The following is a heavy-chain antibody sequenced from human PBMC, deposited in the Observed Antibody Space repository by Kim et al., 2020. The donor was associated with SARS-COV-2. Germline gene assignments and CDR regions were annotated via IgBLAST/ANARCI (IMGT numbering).Heavy chain of an antibody. V-gene: IGHV1-69*13. Sequence: SVKVSCKTSGGTFSSYAIGWVRQAPGQGLEWMGGIIPIIGTAKYAQKFQGRVTITADESTSTAYMELSSLRSEDTAVYYCARGTRVGLVVLGTTVQHYDMDVWGQGTTVTVSS. J-gene: IGHJ6*02. CDR3: ARGTRVGLVVLGTTVQHYDMDV. CDR1: GGTFSSYA. D-gene: IGHD2-8*02. CDR2: IIPIIGTA.